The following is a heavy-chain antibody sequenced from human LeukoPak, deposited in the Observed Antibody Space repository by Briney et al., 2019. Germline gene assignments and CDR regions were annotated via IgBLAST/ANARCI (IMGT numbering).Heavy chain of an antibody. CDR1: GFTFSSYT. V-gene: IGHV3-23*01. J-gene: IGHJ4*02. CDR3: AKDGGLWVSAHWGDS. CDR2: ITTSDGNT. D-gene: IGHD7-27*01. Sequence: GGSLRLSCAASGFTFSSYTMSWVRQAPGKGLEWVSAITTSDGNTYYADSVKGRFAVSRDNSKNTLFLQMNSLRAEDTAVYYCAKDGGLWVSAHWGDSWGRGTLVTVSS.